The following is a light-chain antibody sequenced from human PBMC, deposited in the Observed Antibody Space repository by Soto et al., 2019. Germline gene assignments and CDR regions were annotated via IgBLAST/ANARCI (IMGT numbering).Light chain of an antibody. CDR3: SSYTSSGTGGYV. CDR1: SSDVGGYKY. Sequence: QSALTQPASVSGSPGQSITISCTGTSSDVGGYKYVFWYQQHPGKAPKLKIYEVSNRPSGVSNRFSGSKSGNTASLTISGLQAEDEADYYCSSYTSSGTGGYVFGTGTKVTVL. J-gene: IGLJ1*01. CDR2: EVS. V-gene: IGLV2-14*01.